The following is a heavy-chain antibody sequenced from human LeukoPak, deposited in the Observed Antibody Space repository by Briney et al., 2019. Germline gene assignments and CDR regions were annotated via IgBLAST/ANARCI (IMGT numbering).Heavy chain of an antibody. Sequence: PGGSLRLSCAASGFTFDDYDMSWVRQAPGKGLEWVSGINWNGGSTGYADSVKGRFTISRDNAKNSLYLQMNSLRAEDTALYYCARESPTVTMKYGFDYWGQGTLVTVSS. CDR2: INWNGGST. J-gene: IGHJ4*02. CDR1: GFTFDDYD. V-gene: IGHV3-20*04. D-gene: IGHD4-17*01. CDR3: ARESPTVTMKYGFDY.